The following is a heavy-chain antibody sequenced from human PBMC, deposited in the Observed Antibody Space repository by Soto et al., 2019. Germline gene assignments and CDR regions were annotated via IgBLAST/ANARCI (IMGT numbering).Heavy chain of an antibody. V-gene: IGHV1-8*01. CDR2: MNPNSGYT. Sequence: QVQLVQSGAEVKKPGASVKVSCKASGYTFTHYDINWVRQATGQGLEWMGWMNPNSGYTAYAQKFQGRVTMTRDTSISTVYMELSGRRSEDTAVYYCARGISSSGPWGFQHWGQGTLVSV. CDR3: ARGISSSGPWGFQH. J-gene: IGHJ1*01. D-gene: IGHD3-22*01. CDR1: GYTFTHYD.